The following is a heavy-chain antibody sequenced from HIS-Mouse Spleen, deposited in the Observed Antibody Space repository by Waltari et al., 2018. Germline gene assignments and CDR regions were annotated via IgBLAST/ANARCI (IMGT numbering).Heavy chain of an antibody. V-gene: IGHV1-2*02. CDR2: INPNRCGT. CDR3: ARGSGRWELLLPNWFDP. Sequence: QVQLVQSGAEVKKPGASVKVSCKASGYTFTGYYMHWVRQAHGQGLEWMGRINPNRCGTNTSQKFQGRVTMTRDTSIRTAYMEQSRLRSDDTAVYYCARGSGRWELLLPNWFDPWGQGTLVTVSS. CDR1: GYTFTGYY. J-gene: IGHJ5*02. D-gene: IGHD1-26*01.